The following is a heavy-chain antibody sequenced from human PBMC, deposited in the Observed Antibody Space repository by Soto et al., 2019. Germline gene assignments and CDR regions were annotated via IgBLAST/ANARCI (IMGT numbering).Heavy chain of an antibody. D-gene: IGHD4-4*01. CDR3: ARDIANSNTYYFEY. J-gene: IGHJ4*02. V-gene: IGHV4-59*01. CDR1: VGSISSYY. Sequence: KSSETLSLTCTFSVGSISSYYWSCIRHPPGKGLEWIGYIYYSGSTNYNPSLKSRVTISVDTSKNQFSLKLSSVTAADTAVYYCARDIANSNTYYFEYWGQGTLVSVSS. CDR2: IYYSGST.